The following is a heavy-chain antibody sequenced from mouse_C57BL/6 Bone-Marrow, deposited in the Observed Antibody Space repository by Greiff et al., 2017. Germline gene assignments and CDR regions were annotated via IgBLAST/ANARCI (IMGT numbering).Heavy chain of an antibody. CDR2: IDPSDSYT. Sequence: QVQLQQPGAELVKPGASVKLSCKASGYTFTSYWMQWVKQRPGQGLEWIGEIDPSDSYTNYTQKFKGKATLTVDTSSSTAYMQLSSLTSEDSAVYYCARSGLWLRRDYWGQGTTLTVSS. V-gene: IGHV1-50*01. CDR1: GYTFTSYW. J-gene: IGHJ2*01. CDR3: ARSGLWLRRDY. D-gene: IGHD2-2*01.